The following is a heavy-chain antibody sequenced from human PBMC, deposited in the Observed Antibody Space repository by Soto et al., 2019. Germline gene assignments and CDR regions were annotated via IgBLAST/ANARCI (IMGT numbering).Heavy chain of an antibody. CDR2: INIYTGDA. V-gene: IGHV1-2*02. CDR1: GYTFTSYY. J-gene: IGHJ4*02. D-gene: IGHD4-17*01. Sequence: VQLVQSGAEVKKPGASVQVSCKASGYTFTSYYIHWVRQAPVEGLEWMAWINIYTGDAGLAPEFQGMVTVTRDTSINTVYMDLSALRSDDTALYYCARGSTTVTHLGDYWGQGTLVSVSS. CDR3: ARGSTTVTHLGDY.